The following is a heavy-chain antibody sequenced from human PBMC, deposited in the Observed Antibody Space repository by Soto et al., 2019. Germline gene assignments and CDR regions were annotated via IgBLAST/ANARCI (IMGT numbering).Heavy chain of an antibody. CDR3: AKGRYYSLFDI. J-gene: IGHJ3*02. CDR2: INGTAGRT. V-gene: IGHV3-23*01. Sequence: PGGSLTLSSEASGFSVSSYAMGWIRQTPVKGLEWVSGINGTAGRTYKADSVKGQFTITSDNANNPLSLQMHILRGDDTGVCFCAKGRYYSLFDIGSQGTMVTVS. CDR1: GFSVSSYA. D-gene: IGHD3-16*01.